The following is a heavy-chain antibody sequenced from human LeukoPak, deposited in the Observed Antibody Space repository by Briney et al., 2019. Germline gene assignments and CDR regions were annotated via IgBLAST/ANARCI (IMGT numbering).Heavy chain of an antibody. D-gene: IGHD3-22*01. J-gene: IGHJ4*02. CDR3: VRLRRNSDRSGYYYYYDY. CDR2: ISVRSNYR. V-gene: IGHV3-21*01. CDR1: GYTFSDFS. Sequence: PGGSLTLSCAASGYTFSDFSVNWVRQAPGKGLGWVSYISVRSNYRYYADSVRGRFTISRDDARDSLFLQMNSLRAEDTAVYFCVRLRRNSDRSGYYYYYDYWGQGTLVTVSS.